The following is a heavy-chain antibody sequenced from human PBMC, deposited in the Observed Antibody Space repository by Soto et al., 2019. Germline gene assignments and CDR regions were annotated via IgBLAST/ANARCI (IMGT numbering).Heavy chain of an antibody. Sequence: PSETLSLTCSVLGDSISDTRYYWGWIRQSPEKGLEWIGSISHDGHAYYNPSLKSRVTFFADTSRNQFSLKMKSVTVADTALYFCARQVYGDYLGGNWFDPWGQGALVTVSS. J-gene: IGHJ5*02. CDR1: GDSISDTRYY. D-gene: IGHD4-17*01. V-gene: IGHV4-39*01. CDR2: ISHDGHA. CDR3: ARQVYGDYLGGNWFDP.